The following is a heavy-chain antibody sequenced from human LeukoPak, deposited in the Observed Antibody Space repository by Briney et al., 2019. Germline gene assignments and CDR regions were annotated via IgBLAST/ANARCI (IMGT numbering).Heavy chain of an antibody. CDR3: AKAYSSSCWFDP. V-gene: IGHV3-23*01. Sequence: PSGGSLRLSCAASGFSFSSYAMTWVRQAPGKGLEWVSGLSSSVGTTYYADSVKGRFTISRDNSKNTLYLQMNSLRPEDTALYYCAKAYSSSCWFDPWGQGTLVTVSS. J-gene: IGHJ5*02. CDR1: GFSFSSYA. CDR2: LSSSVGTT. D-gene: IGHD6-13*01.